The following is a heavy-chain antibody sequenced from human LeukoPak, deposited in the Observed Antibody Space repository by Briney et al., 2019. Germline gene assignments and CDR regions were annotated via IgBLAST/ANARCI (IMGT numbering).Heavy chain of an antibody. J-gene: IGHJ4*02. Sequence: PGGSLRLSCAASGFTFSSYAMSWVRQAPGKGLEWVSVIYSGGSTYYADSVKGRFTISRDNSKNTLYLQMNSLRAEDTAVYYCAKETIAVAGKRRFDYWGQGTLVTVSS. D-gene: IGHD6-19*01. CDR1: GFTFSSYA. V-gene: IGHV3-23*03. CDR2: IYSGGST. CDR3: AKETIAVAGKRRFDY.